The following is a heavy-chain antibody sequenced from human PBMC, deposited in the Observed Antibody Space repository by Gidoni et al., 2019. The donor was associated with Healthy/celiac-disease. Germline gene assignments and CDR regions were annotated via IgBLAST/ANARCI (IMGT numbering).Heavy chain of an antibody. CDR3: ARVLRSMVDP. CDR1: GGSFSGYY. D-gene: IGHD4-17*01. V-gene: IGHV4-34*01. CDR2: IHHSGST. Sequence: QVQLQQWGEGLLKPSETLSLHCAVYGGSFSGYYWSWIRQPPGKGLEWIGEIHHSGSTNYHPSLTSRVTISVDTSKNQFSLKLSSVTAADTAVYYCARVLRSMVDPWGQVTLVTVSS. J-gene: IGHJ5*02.